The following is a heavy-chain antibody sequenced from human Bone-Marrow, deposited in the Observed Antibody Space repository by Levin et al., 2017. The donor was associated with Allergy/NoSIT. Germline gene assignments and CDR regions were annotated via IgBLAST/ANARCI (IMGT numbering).Heavy chain of an antibody. J-gene: IGHJ4*02. V-gene: IGHV3-53*01. D-gene: IGHD3-10*01. Sequence: GGSLRLSCAASGFTVSGNYMTWVRQAPGKGLEYVSMYYTDNSTYYADSVRGRFTISRDNSKNTLYLQMNGLRSEDTAVYYCARVASYYYGLGSYYTPTDYWGQGTLVTVSS. CDR3: ARVASYYYGLGSYYTPTDY. CDR1: GFTVSGNY. CDR2: YYTDNST.